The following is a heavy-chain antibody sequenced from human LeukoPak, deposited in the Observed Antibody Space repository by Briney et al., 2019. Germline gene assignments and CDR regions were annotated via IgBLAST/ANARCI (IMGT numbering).Heavy chain of an antibody. Sequence: GGSLRLSCAASGFTFSSYWMSWVRQAPGKGLEWVSFISYDGNIKYYADSVKGRFTISRDNSKNTVYLQMNSLRDEDTAVYYCARDFSERYSLDYWGQGTLVTVSS. CDR3: ARDFSERYSLDY. D-gene: IGHD5-24*01. CDR1: GFTFSSYW. J-gene: IGHJ4*02. CDR2: ISYDGNIK. V-gene: IGHV3-30-3*01.